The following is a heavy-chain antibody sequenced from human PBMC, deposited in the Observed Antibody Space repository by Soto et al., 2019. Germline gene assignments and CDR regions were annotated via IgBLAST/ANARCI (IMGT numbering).Heavy chain of an antibody. Sequence: DVQLLESGGGLVQPEGSLRLSCAASGFTFSSYAMGWVRQGPGKWLEWVAVVSIGGSTHYADSVRGRFTISRDNSKNTLSLQMNSLTAEDTAVYFCAKRSGAGGHFDYWGQGALVTVSS. V-gene: IGHV3-23*01. D-gene: IGHD2-15*01. CDR3: AKRSGAGGHFDY. J-gene: IGHJ4*02. CDR2: VSIGGST. CDR1: GFTFSSYA.